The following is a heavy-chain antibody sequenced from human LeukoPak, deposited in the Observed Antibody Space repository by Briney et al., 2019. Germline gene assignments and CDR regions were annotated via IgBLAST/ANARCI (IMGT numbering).Heavy chain of an antibody. CDR1: GDSISTYY. D-gene: IGHD1-1*01. CDR3: ARGYARFYYYYMDV. CDR2: IYYSVTS. V-gene: IGHV4-59*12. J-gene: IGHJ6*03. Sequence: SETLSLTCTVSGDSISTYYWSWIRQPPGKGLEWIGYIYYSVTSDYNPSLKSRVTISVDKSKDQFSLKLSSVTAADTAVYYCARGYARFYYYYMDVWGKGTTVTVSS.